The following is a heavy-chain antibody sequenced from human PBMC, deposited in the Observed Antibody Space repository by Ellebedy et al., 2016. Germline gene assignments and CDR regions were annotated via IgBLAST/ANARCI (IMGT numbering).Heavy chain of an antibody. V-gene: IGHV1-18*01. J-gene: IGHJ4*02. CDR3: ARVSEYYYDSSGPEGFDY. Sequence: ASVKVSCKASGGTFSSYAISWVRQAPGQGLEWMGWISAYNGNTNYAQKLQGRVTMTTDTSTSTAYMELRSLRSDDTAVYYCARVSEYYYDSSGPEGFDYWGQGTLVTVSS. CDR1: GGTFSSYA. CDR2: ISAYNGNT. D-gene: IGHD3-22*01.